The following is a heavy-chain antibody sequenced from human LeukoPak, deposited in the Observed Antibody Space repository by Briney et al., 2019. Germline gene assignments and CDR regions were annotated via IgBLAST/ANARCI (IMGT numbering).Heavy chain of an antibody. CDR3: ARTSIEYFDWLSYDY. Sequence: SETLSLTCTVSGYSISSGYYWGWIRQPPGKGLEWIGRIYTSGSTNYNPSLKSRVTISVDTSKNQFSLKLSSVTAADTAVYYCARTSIEYFDWLSYDYWGQGTLVTVSS. V-gene: IGHV4-38-2*02. CDR1: GYSISSGYY. CDR2: IYTSGST. J-gene: IGHJ4*02. D-gene: IGHD3-9*01.